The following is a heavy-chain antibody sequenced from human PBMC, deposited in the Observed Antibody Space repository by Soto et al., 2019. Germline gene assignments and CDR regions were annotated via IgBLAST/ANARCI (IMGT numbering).Heavy chain of an antibody. Sequence: QVQLVQSGAEEKKPGASVKVSCKASGYTFTSYAMHWVRQAPGQRLEWMGWINAGNGNTKYSQKFQGRVTITRDTSASTADMELSSLRSEDTAVYYCARDRDHWGFGYFDLWGRGTLVTVSS. V-gene: IGHV1-3*05. CDR3: ARDRDHWGFGYFDL. CDR2: INAGNGNT. D-gene: IGHD7-27*01. CDR1: GYTFTSYA. J-gene: IGHJ2*01.